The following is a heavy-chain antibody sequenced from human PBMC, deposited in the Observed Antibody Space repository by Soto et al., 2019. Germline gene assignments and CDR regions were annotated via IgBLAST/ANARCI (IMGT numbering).Heavy chain of an antibody. CDR1: GCSVRSADYY. Sequence: SETLSLTCTVSGCSVRSADYYWSWIRQHPGKGLEWIGYIYYSGSTYYNPSLKSRVTISVDTSKNQFSLKLSSVTAADTAVYYCARSGYSYGPNPLLYWGQGTLVTVSS. CDR2: IYYSGST. V-gene: IGHV4-31*03. J-gene: IGHJ4*02. CDR3: ARSGYSYGPNPLLY. D-gene: IGHD5-18*01.